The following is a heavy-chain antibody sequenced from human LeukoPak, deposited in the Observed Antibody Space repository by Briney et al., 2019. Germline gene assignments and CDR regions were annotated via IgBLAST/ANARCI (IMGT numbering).Heavy chain of an antibody. V-gene: IGHV3-21*01. D-gene: IGHD1-1*01. CDR2: INSGSTYT. CDR1: GFTFSAYH. J-gene: IGHJ4*02. CDR3: ARSLTTLTYEGY. Sequence: GGSLRLSCAASGFTFSAYHINWVRQAPGKGLEWVSSINSGSTYTYYTESVKGRFTVSRDNAKNSLFLQMNSLRAEDTAIYYCARSLTTLTYEGYWGQGTLVTVSS.